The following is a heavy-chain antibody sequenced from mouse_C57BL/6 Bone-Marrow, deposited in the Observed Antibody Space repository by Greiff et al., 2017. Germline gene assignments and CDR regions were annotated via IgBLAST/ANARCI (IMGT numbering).Heavy chain of an antibody. D-gene: IGHD1-1*01. V-gene: IGHV1-72*01. J-gene: IGHJ1*03. CDR2: IDANSGGT. CDR1: GYTFTSYW. CDR3: ARDYYGSSYWYCDV. Sequence: QVQLQQPGAELVKPGASVKLSCKASGYTFTSYWMHWVKQRPGRGLEWIGRIDANSGGTKYNEKFKSKATLTVDKPSSTAYMQRSSLTSEDSAVYYCARDYYGSSYWYCDVWGTGTTVNVSS.